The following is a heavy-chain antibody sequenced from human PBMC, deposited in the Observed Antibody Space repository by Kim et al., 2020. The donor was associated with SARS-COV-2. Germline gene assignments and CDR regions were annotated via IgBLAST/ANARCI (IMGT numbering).Heavy chain of an antibody. Sequence: ASVKVSCKVSGYTLTELSMHWVRQAPGKGLEWMGGFDPEDGETINAQKFQGRVTMTEDTSTDTDYMDLTSLRSEDTAVYYCATLDSSGYYKEYYVDYWGQRTLVTVSS. V-gene: IGHV1-24*01. D-gene: IGHD3-22*01. CDR1: GYTLTELS. J-gene: IGHJ4*02. CDR3: ATLDSSGYYKEYYVDY. CDR2: FDPEDGET.